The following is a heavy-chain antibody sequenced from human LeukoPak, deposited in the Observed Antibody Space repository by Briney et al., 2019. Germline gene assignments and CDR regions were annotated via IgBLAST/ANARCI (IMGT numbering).Heavy chain of an antibody. Sequence: PSETLSLTCTVSGGSIRSSTDTWGWIPHPPGRELGWIGSIYYSGSTYYNPSLKSRVTISVDTSKNQFSVKLSSVTAADTAVYYCARDLGFGYFDYWGQGTLVTVSS. CDR3: ARDLGFGYFDY. D-gene: IGHD3-16*01. J-gene: IGHJ4*02. V-gene: IGHV4-39*07. CDR1: GGSIRSSTDT. CDR2: IYYSGST.